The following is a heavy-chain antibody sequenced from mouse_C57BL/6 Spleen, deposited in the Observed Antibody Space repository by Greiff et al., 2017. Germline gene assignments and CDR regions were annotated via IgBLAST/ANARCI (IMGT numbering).Heavy chain of an antibody. D-gene: IGHD1-1*01. CDR1: GYSITSGYY. CDR3: ARETTVVAIYWYFDV. V-gene: IGHV3-6*01. CDR2: ISYDGSN. Sequence: EVQVVESGPGLVKPSQSLSLTCSVTGYSITSGYYWNWIRQFPGNKLEWMGYISYDGSNNYNPSLKNRISITRDTSKNQFFLKLNSVTTEDTATYYCARETTVVAIYWYFDVWGTGTTVTVSS. J-gene: IGHJ1*03.